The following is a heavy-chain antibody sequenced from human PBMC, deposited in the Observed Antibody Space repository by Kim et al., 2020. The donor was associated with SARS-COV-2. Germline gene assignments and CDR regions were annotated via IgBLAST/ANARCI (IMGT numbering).Heavy chain of an antibody. CDR2: ISYDGSNK. J-gene: IGHJ4*02. V-gene: IGHV3-30*04. D-gene: IGHD4-17*01. CDR3: ARVYGDYPASYFDY. Sequence: GGSLRLSCAASGFTFSSYAMHWVRQAPGKGLEWVAVISYDGSNKYYADSVKGRFTISRDNSKNTLYLQMNSLRAEDTAVYYCARVYGDYPASYFDYWGQG. CDR1: GFTFSSYA.